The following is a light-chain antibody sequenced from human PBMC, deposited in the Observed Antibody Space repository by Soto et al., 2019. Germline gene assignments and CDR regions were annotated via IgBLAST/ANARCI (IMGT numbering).Light chain of an antibody. CDR1: QSVSSSY. Sequence: EIVLTQSPGTLSLSPRERATLSCRASQSVSSSYLVWYQQKPGQAPRLLIYGASSRATGIPDRFSGSGAGTDLTLTISRLESEDFAVYYWQQYDSAPLTFGGGTKVEIK. V-gene: IGKV3-20*01. CDR2: GAS. CDR3: QQYDSAPLT. J-gene: IGKJ4*01.